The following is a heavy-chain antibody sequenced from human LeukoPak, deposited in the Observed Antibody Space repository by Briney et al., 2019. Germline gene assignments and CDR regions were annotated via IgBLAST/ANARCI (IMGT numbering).Heavy chain of an antibody. CDR3: AKTELSGRGLY. CDR1: GFTFSSYA. J-gene: IGHJ4*02. CDR2: ISGSGGST. V-gene: IGHV3-23*01. D-gene: IGHD3-16*02. Sequence: GGSLRLSCAASGFTFSSYAMSWVRQAPGKGLEWASAISGSGGSTYYADSVKGRFTISRDNSKNTLYLQMNSLRAEDTAVYYCAKTELSGRGLYWGQGTLVTVSS.